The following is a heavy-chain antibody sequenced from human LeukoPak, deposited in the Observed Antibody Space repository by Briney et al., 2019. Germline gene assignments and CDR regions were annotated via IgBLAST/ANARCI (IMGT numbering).Heavy chain of an antibody. V-gene: IGHV3-66*01. CDR1: GFSVSNYY. D-gene: IGHD3-10*01. Sequence: GGSLRLSCAGPGFSVSNYYMSWVRQAPRKGLGWVSLIRDSGETFYADIVKGRFAISRDKYKNTMYLQMNRVRVEATSVYFCARDRAVTQDWFEFDPWGQGTLVTVSS. CDR3: ARDRAVTQDWFEFDP. CDR2: IRDSGET. J-gene: IGHJ5*02.